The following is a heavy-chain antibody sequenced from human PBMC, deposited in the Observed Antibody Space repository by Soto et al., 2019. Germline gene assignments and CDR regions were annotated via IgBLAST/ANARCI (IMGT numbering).Heavy chain of an antibody. V-gene: IGHV3-21*01. D-gene: IGHD5-18*01. J-gene: IGHJ5*02. CDR1: GFTFSSYS. CDR2: ISSSSSYI. CDR3: GFGYSYGPNWFDP. Sequence: PGGSLRLSCAASGFTFSSYSMNWVRQAPGKGLEWVSSISSSSSYIYYADSVKGRFTISRDNAKNSLYLQMNSLRAEDTAVYYCGFGYSYGPNWFDPWGQGTLVTVSS.